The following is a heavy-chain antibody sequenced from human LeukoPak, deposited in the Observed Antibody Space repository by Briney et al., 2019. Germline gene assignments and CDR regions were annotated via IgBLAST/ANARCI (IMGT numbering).Heavy chain of an antibody. Sequence: GGSLRLSCAASGFTFSSYGMHWVRQAPGKGLEWVAVIWYDGSNKYYADSVKGRFTISRDNSKNTLYLQMNSLRAEDTAVYYCAKELGMRWLQSNFDYWGQGTLVTVSS. J-gene: IGHJ4*02. D-gene: IGHD5-24*01. V-gene: IGHV3-33*06. CDR3: AKELGMRWLQSNFDY. CDR1: GFTFSSYG. CDR2: IWYDGSNK.